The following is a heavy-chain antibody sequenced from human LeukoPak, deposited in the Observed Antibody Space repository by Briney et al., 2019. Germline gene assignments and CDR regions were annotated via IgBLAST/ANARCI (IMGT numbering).Heavy chain of an antibody. V-gene: IGHV5-51*01. CDR1: GYSFTSYW. J-gene: IGHJ4*02. CDR2: IYPGDSDT. D-gene: IGHD2-21*02. CDR3: AIDACGGDCYPPYYFDY. Sequence: GESLKISCKGSGYSFTSYWIGWVRQMPGKGLEWMGIIYPGDSDTRYSPSFQGQDTISADKSISTAYLQWSSLKASDTAMYYCAIDACGGDCYPPYYFDYWGQGTLVTVSS.